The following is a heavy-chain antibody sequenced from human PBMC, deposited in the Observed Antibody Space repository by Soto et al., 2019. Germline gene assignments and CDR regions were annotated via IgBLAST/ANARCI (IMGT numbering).Heavy chain of an antibody. CDR3: TTGSPLPLQLWLLSDDY. J-gene: IGHJ4*02. CDR2: IKSKTDGGTT. CDR1: GFTFSNAW. V-gene: IGHV3-15*07. Sequence: VQLVESGGGLVKPGGSLRLSCAASGFTFSNAWMNWVRQAPGKGLEWVGRIKSKTDGGTTDYTAPVKGRFTISRDDSKNTLYLQMNSLKTEDTAVYYCTTGSPLPLQLWLLSDDYWGQGTLVTVSS. D-gene: IGHD5-18*01.